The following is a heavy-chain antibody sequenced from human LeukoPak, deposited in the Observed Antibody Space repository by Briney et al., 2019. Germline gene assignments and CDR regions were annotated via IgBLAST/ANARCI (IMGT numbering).Heavy chain of an antibody. J-gene: IGHJ4*01. CDR3: AKVESLGVRVDYFDY. CDR1: GFTFSSYA. V-gene: IGHV3-23*01. D-gene: IGHD3-10*01. Sequence: GGSLRLSCAASGFTFSSYAMSWVRQAPGKGLEWVSAISGSGGSTYYADSVKGRFTISRDNSKNTLYLQMNSLRAEDTAVYYCAKVESLGVRVDYFDYWGQGTLVTVSS. CDR2: ISGSGGST.